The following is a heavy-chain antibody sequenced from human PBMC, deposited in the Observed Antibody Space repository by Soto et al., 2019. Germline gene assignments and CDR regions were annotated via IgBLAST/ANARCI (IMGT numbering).Heavy chain of an antibody. J-gene: IGHJ4*02. V-gene: IGHV4-61*01. CDR3: ARIGGWYDIDF. CDR1: GGSVSSGSFH. Sequence: SETLSLTCSVSGGSVSSGSFHWSWIRQPPGKGLQFIGSIFYNGTANYSPSLKNRVSISIDTSQSQFFLQLISVAAADTAVYYCARIGGWYDIDFWGQGSLVTV. CDR2: IFYNGTA. D-gene: IGHD6-19*01.